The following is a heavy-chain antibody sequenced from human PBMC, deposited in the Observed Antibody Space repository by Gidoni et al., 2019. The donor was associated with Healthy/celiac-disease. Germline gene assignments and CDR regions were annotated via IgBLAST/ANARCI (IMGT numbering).Heavy chain of an antibody. J-gene: IGHJ4*02. V-gene: IGHV3-23*01. CDR2: ISGSGGST. D-gene: IGHD2-15*01. Sequence: KGLEWVSGISGSGGSTYYADSVKGRFTISRDNSKNTLYLQMNSLRAEDTAVYYCAKWTRAATRSTGYFDYWGQGTLVTVSS. CDR3: AKWTRAATRSTGYFDY.